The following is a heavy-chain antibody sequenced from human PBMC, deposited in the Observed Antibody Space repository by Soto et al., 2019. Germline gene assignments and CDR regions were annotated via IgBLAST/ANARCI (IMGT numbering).Heavy chain of an antibody. Sequence: GGSLRLSCAASGFTVSSNYMSWVRQAPGKGLEWVSVIYSGGSTNYADSVKGRFTISRDNSKNTLYLQMNSLRAEDTAVYYCARDRGYYGSGSLGYMDVWGKGTTVTVSS. J-gene: IGHJ6*03. CDR3: ARDRGYYGSGSLGYMDV. CDR2: IYSGGST. D-gene: IGHD3-10*01. CDR1: GFTVSSNY. V-gene: IGHV3-66*01.